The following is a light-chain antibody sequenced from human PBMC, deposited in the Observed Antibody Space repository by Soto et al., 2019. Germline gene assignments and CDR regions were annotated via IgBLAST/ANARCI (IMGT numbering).Light chain of an antibody. J-gene: IGKJ1*01. CDR1: QSVGSN. Sequence: EIVMTQSPATLSVSPGERATLSCRASQSVGSNLAWYQQKPGQAPRLLIYGASTSATGIPARFSGSGSGTDFSLTISSLQSADFAIYFWQQYNNWPPDRTFGQGTKVEIK. CDR3: QQYNNWPPDRT. V-gene: IGKV3-15*01. CDR2: GAS.